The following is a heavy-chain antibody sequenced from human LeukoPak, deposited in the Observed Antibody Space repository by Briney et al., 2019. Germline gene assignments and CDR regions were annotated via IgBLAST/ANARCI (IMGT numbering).Heavy chain of an antibody. Sequence: PGGSLRLSCAASGFTFSSYAMHWVRQAPGKGLEWVAVISYDGSNKYYADSVKGRFTISRDNSKNTLYLQMNSLRAEDTAVYYCARDQGTMVRGVIIGQDGFDYWGQGTLVTVSP. D-gene: IGHD3-10*01. J-gene: IGHJ4*02. CDR2: ISYDGSNK. CDR1: GFTFSSYA. V-gene: IGHV3-30*04. CDR3: ARDQGTMVRGVIIGQDGFDY.